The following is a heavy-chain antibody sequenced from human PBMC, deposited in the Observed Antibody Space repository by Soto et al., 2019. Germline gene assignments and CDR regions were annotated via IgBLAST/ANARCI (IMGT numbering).Heavy chain of an antibody. J-gene: IGHJ5*02. V-gene: IGHV4-59*13. CDR3: AAXDYLTGFSYREIKWFDP. Sequence: SETLSLTCTVSSGSISSYYWSWIRQPPGNGLERIGYIHYTGNTNSNPSLTGRVTLSIDPSWNQFSLKLRSVTAADTAVYYCAAXDYLTGFSYREIKWFDPWGPGTLVTVSS. CDR1: SGSISSYY. CDR2: IHYTGNT. D-gene: IGHD3-9*01.